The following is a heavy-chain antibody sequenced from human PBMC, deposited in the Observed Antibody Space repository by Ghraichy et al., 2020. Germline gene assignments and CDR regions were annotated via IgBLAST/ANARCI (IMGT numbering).Heavy chain of an antibody. Sequence: SQTLSLTCTVSGGSISSGGYYWSWIRQHPGKGLEWIGYIYYSGSTYYNPSLKSRVTISVDTSKTQFTLKLISVTAADTAVYYCARGVERELFSYWGQGTLVTVSS. CDR3: ARGVERELFSY. V-gene: IGHV4-31*03. CDR1: GGSISSGGYY. CDR2: IYYSGST. D-gene: IGHD3-10*01. J-gene: IGHJ4*02.